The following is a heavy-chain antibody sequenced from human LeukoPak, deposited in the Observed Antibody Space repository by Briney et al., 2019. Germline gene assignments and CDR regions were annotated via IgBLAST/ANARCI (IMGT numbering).Heavy chain of an antibody. Sequence: SETLSLTCTVSGGSISSSSYYWSWIRQPPGKGLEWIGSIYDSGSTYYNPSLKSRVTISVDTSKNQFSLKLSSVTAADTAVYYCARDYQYYDFWSGPPDDAFDIWGQGTMVTVSS. J-gene: IGHJ3*02. CDR3: ARDYQYYDFWSGPPDDAFDI. CDR1: GGSISSSSYY. V-gene: IGHV4-39*07. D-gene: IGHD3-3*01. CDR2: IYDSGST.